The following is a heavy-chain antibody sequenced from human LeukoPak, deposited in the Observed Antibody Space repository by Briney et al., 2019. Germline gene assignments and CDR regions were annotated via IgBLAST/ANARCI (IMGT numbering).Heavy chain of an antibody. V-gene: IGHV4-34*01. CDR2: INHSGST. J-gene: IGHJ4*02. CDR1: GGSFSDSY. CDR3: ARGPRGYSGYGLLRFDY. D-gene: IGHD5-12*01. Sequence: PSETLSLTCAVYGGSFSDSYWTWIRQPPGKGLEWIGEINHSGSTNYNPSLKSRVTISVDTSKNQFSLKLSSVTAADTAVYYCARGPRGYSGYGLLRFDYWGQGTLVSASS.